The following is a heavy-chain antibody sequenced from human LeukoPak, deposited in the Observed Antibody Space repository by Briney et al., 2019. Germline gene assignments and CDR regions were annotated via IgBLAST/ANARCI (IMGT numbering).Heavy chain of an antibody. Sequence: GASVKVSCKASGYTFTSYAISWVRQAPGQGLEWMGGIIPIFGTANYAQKFQGRVTITADESTSTAYMELSSLRSDDTAVYYCARYNTPYWFDPWGQGTLVTVSS. CDR1: GYTFTSYA. CDR2: IIPIFGTA. CDR3: ARYNTPYWFDP. V-gene: IGHV1-69*13. D-gene: IGHD3-3*01. J-gene: IGHJ5*02.